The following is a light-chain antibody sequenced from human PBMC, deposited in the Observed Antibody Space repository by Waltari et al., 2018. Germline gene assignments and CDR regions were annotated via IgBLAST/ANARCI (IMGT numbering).Light chain of an antibody. CDR2: WAS. V-gene: IGKV4-1*01. CDR1: QSVLFTSNNKNY. Sequence: IVMPQSPDPLAVSLGERATINCQSSQSVLFTSNNKNYLAWYQQKPGQPPKLLIYWASTRDSGVPDRFSGSGSGTDFSLTISSLQAEDVAVYYCQQYYSTPSFGQGTKLAI. J-gene: IGKJ2*01. CDR3: QQYYSTPS.